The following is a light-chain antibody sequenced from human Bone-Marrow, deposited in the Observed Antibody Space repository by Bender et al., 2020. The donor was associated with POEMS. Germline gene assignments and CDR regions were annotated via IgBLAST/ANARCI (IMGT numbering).Light chain of an antibody. V-gene: IGLV1-44*01. CDR1: SSNIGGNA. J-gene: IGLJ3*02. CDR3: SAWDGILNGWV. CDR2: GND. Sequence: QSVLTQPPSASATPGQRVTISCSASSSNIGGNAVNWWQQLPGTAPTLLLYGNDQRPSGVPDRFSGSKSGTSASLALSGLQSEDEADYFGSAWDGILNGWVFGGGTELTVL.